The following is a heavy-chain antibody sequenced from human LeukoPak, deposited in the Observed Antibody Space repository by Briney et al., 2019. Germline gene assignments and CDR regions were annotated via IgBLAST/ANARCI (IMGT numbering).Heavy chain of an antibody. Sequence: PSETLSLTCTVSGGSISSYYWSWIRQPPGKGLEWIAYISDIGSINYNPSLKSRVTISLDTSKNQFSLQLNSVTPEDTAIYFCARHISGAIDYWGQGTLVTVSS. V-gene: IGHV4-59*08. CDR2: ISDIGSI. CDR3: ARHISGAIDY. J-gene: IGHJ4*02. CDR1: GGSISSYY. D-gene: IGHD6-19*01.